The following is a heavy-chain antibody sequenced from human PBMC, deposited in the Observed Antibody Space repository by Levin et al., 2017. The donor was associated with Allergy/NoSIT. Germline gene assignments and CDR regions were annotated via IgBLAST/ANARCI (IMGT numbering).Heavy chain of an antibody. D-gene: IGHD6-19*01. J-gene: IGHJ3*02. CDR2: ISSDGRKK. V-gene: IGHV3-30*18. Sequence: PSETLSLTCAASGFTFSSYGMHWVRQAPGKGLEWVAVISSDGRKKFYADSVKGRFTISRDNSKNTLDLQMNSLRAEDTAVYYCAKDVYGSGWYPLGNDAVEMWGQGTKVSVSS. CDR1: GFTFSSYG. CDR3: AKDVYGSGWYPLGNDAVEM.